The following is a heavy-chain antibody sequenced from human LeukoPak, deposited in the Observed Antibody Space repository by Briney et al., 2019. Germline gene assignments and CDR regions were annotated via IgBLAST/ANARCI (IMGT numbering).Heavy chain of an antibody. J-gene: IGHJ3*01. D-gene: IGHD3-22*01. CDR3: ASEVYFFDNRGSGAFDV. V-gene: IGHV3-13*05. CDR1: GFTFSSYD. CDR2: IGSAGDP. Sequence: GGSLRLSCAASGFTFSSYDMHWVRQPTGKGLEWVSAIGSAGDPYYPGSVKGRFTISRENAENSLYLQMNSLRVGDTAVYFCASEVYFFDNRGSGAFDVWGPGTMVTVSS.